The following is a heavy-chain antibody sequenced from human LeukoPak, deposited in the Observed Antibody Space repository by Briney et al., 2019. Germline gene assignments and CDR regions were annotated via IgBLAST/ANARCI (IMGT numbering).Heavy chain of an antibody. CDR1: GFTFSDHY. V-gene: IGHV3-72*01. D-gene: IGHD1-26*01. J-gene: IGHJ4*02. Sequence: GGSLRLSCAASGFTFSDHYMDCVRQAPGKGLEWVGRTRNKANSYTTEYAASVKGRFTISRDDSKNSLYLQMNSLKTEDTAVYYCARGYIVGDPDTDYWGQGTLVTVSS. CDR3: ARGYIVGDPDTDY. CDR2: TRNKANSYTT.